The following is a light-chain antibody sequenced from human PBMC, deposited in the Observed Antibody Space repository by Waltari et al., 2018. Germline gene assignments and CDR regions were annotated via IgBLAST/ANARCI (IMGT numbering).Light chain of an antibody. J-gene: IGKJ1*01. Sequence: DIQMAQSPSSLSASVGDRVTITCWASQFINTYLNWYQHRPGEAPKLLIYDASVLESGVPSRFSGSGSATDFTLTISSLQPEDIGTYYCQQSFSNPPWTFGQGTKVEV. V-gene: IGKV1-39*01. CDR2: DAS. CDR1: QFINTY. CDR3: QQSFSNPPWT.